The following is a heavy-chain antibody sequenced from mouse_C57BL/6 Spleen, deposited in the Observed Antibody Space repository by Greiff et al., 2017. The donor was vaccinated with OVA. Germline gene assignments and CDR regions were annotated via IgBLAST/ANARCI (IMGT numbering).Heavy chain of an antibody. Sequence: VQLHQPGAELVMPGASVKLSCKASGYTFTSYWMHWVKQRPGQGLEWIGEIDPSDSYTNYNQKFKGKSTLTVDKSSSTAYMQLSSLTSEDSAVYYCAREVFYYGSRGYYFDYWGQGTTLTVSS. CDR3: AREVFYYGSRGYYFDY. CDR2: IDPSDSYT. V-gene: IGHV1-69*01. J-gene: IGHJ2*01. CDR1: GYTFTSYW. D-gene: IGHD1-1*01.